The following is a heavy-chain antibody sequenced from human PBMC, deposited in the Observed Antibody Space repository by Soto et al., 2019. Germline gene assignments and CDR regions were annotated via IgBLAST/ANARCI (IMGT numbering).Heavy chain of an antibody. CDR1: GGTFSSYA. Sequence: ASVKVSCKASGGTFSSYAISWVRQAPGQGLEWMGGIIPIFGTANYAQKFQGRVTITGDESTSTAYMELSSLRSEDTAVYYCARRTEDCYGSGRRWFDPWGQGTLVTVSS. CDR2: IIPIFGTA. V-gene: IGHV1-69*13. CDR3: ARRTEDCYGSGRRWFDP. D-gene: IGHD3-10*01. J-gene: IGHJ5*02.